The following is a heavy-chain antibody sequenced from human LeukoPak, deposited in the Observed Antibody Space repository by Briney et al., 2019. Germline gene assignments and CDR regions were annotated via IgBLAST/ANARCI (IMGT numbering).Heavy chain of an antibody. CDR1: GFTFSNYA. D-gene: IGHD6-6*01. CDR3: AKRCSVEYRVFDY. CDR2: ISTSGGGT. V-gene: IGHV3-23*01. J-gene: IGHJ4*02. Sequence: GGSLRLSCAASGFTFSNYAMSWVRQAPGKGLEWVSAISTSGGGTYYADSVEGRFTISRDNSKNTLYLQMNSLRAEDTAVYYCAKRCSVEYRVFDYWGQGTLVTVSS.